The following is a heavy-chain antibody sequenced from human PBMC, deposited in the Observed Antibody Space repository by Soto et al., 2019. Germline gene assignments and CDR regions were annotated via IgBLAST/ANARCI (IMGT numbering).Heavy chain of an antibody. CDR1: GYTFTSYG. Sequence: QVQLVQSGAEVKKPGASVKVSCKASGYTFTSYGISWVRQAPGQGLEWMGWISAYNGNTNYAQKLQGRVTMTTDTSTSTAYMELRSLRSDATAVYYCARVDWFGELTIYYYYGMDVWGQGTTVTVSS. D-gene: IGHD3-10*01. CDR3: ARVDWFGELTIYYYYGMDV. V-gene: IGHV1-18*01. CDR2: ISAYNGNT. J-gene: IGHJ6*02.